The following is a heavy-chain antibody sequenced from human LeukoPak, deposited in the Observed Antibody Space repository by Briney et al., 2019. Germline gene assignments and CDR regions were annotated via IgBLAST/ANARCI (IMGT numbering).Heavy chain of an antibody. Sequence: SETLSLTCAVSGGSISSNNWWSWVRQPPGKGLEWIGYIYYSGSTNYNPSLKSRVTISVDTSKNQFSLKLSSVTAADTAVYYCARFCNYYDSSGYYYGFDPWGQGSLVTVSS. CDR1: GGSISSNNW. CDR3: ARFCNYYDSSGYYYGFDP. D-gene: IGHD3-22*01. V-gene: IGHV4-4*02. J-gene: IGHJ5*02. CDR2: IYYSGST.